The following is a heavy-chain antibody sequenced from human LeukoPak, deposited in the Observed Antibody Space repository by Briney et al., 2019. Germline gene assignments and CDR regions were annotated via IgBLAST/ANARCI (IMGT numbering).Heavy chain of an antibody. J-gene: IGHJ4*02. Sequence: GGSLRLSCAASGFTFSSYWMSWVRHAPGKGLEWVANIKKDGSEQYYLDSVKGRFTISRDNAKNSLYLQMNSLRVEDTAVYYCARDRGSHSSSWYFPFDYWGQGTLVTVSS. CDR2: IKKDGSEQ. D-gene: IGHD6-13*01. CDR3: ARDRGSHSSSWYFPFDY. CDR1: GFTFSSYW. V-gene: IGHV3-7*01.